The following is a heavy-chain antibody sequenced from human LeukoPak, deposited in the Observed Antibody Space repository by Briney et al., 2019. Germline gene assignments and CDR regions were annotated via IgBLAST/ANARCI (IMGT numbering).Heavy chain of an antibody. CDR1: GFTFSSYW. Sequence: GGSLRLSCAASGFTFSSYWMHWVRQAPGKGLVWVSCINSDGSSTSYADSVKGRFTISRDNAKNTLYLQMNSLRAEDTAVYYCARDYYDSSGYYYWFDPWGQGTLVTVSS. D-gene: IGHD3-22*01. CDR3: ARDYYDSSGYYYWFDP. CDR2: INSDGSST. V-gene: IGHV3-74*01. J-gene: IGHJ5*02.